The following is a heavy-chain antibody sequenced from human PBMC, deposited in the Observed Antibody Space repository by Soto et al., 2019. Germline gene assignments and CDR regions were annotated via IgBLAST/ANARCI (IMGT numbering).Heavy chain of an antibody. J-gene: IGHJ6*02. D-gene: IGHD6-13*01. Sequence: PSETLSLTCTVSGGSISTYYWSWIRQPAGKGLEWIGRIDTSGNTNYNPSLKSRVTMSVDTSKKQFSLTLTSVTAADTAVYYCARYSSNWFQTEGMDVWGQGTTVTVSS. CDR1: GGSISTYY. CDR3: ARYSSNWFQTEGMDV. CDR2: IDTSGNT. V-gene: IGHV4-4*07.